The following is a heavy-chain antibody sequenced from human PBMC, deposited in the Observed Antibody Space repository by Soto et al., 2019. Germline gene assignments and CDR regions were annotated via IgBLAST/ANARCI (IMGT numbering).Heavy chain of an antibody. CDR2: IGGGDDI. V-gene: IGHV3-23*01. D-gene: IGHD3-3*02. CDR1: GFTFSNYA. Sequence: GGSLRLSCEASGFTFSNYAMAWVRQTPGEGPEWVSTIGGGDDIFYAESVKGRFIISRDDSRSTMYLQMDNLRVEDTAIYFCGKDSISYNGIYDAFDVWGQGTVVTVSS. J-gene: IGHJ3*01. CDR3: GKDSISYNGIYDAFDV.